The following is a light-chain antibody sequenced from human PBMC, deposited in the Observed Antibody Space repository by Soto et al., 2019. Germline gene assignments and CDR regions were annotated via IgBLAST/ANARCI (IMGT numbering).Light chain of an antibody. Sequence: EIVLTQSPATLSLSPGERATLSCRASQSVSSYLAWYQQKPGQAPRLLIYDASSRATDIPARFSGSGSGTDFTLTIGSLEPEDFAVYFCQQRSNWAFGQGTRLEIK. CDR2: DAS. J-gene: IGKJ5*01. CDR3: QQRSNWA. V-gene: IGKV3-11*01. CDR1: QSVSSY.